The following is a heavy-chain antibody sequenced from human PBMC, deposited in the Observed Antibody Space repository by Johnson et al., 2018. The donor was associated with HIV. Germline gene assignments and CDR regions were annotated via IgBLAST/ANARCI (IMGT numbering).Heavy chain of an antibody. Sequence: VHLVESGGGLVQPGGSLRLSCAASGFTFSSYAMSCVRQAPGKGLEWVSAISGSGGSTYYADSVKGRFTISRDNAKNSLYLQLNSLRAEDTAVYFCARDPAHCGGDCFPSDAFDIWGQGTMVTVSS. D-gene: IGHD2-21*02. CDR2: ISGSGGST. J-gene: IGHJ3*02. CDR1: GFTFSSYA. CDR3: ARDPAHCGGDCFPSDAFDI. V-gene: IGHV3-23*04.